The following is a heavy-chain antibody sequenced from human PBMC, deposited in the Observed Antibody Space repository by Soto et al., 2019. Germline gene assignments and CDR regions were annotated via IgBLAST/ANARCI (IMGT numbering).Heavy chain of an antibody. CDR3: AKDHTGGDSSGYYYG. Sequence: GGSLRLSCAASGFTFSSYAMSWVRQAPGQGLELVSAISGSGGSTYYADSVKGRFTISRDNAKNTLYLQMNSLRAEDKAGYYCAKDHTGGDSSGYYYGWGQGTLVTVYS. CDR1: GFTFSSYA. D-gene: IGHD3-22*01. CDR2: ISGSGGST. V-gene: IGHV3-23*01. J-gene: IGHJ4*02.